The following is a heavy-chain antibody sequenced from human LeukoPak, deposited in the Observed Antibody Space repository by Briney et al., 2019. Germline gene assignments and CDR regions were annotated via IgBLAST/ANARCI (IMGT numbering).Heavy chain of an antibody. V-gene: IGHV1-18*01. Sequence: ASVKVSCKASGYTFTSYGISWVRQAPGQGLEWMGWISAYNGNTNYAQKLRGRVTMTTDTSTSTAYMELRSLRSDDTAVYYCARDWELLNAFDIWGQGTMVTVSS. D-gene: IGHD1-26*01. J-gene: IGHJ3*02. CDR3: ARDWELLNAFDI. CDR1: GYTFTSYG. CDR2: ISAYNGNT.